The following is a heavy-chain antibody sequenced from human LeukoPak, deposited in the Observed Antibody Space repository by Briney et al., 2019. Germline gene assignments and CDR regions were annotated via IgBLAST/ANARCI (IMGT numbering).Heavy chain of an antibody. CDR3: RAATRYLDYYYDY. Sequence: GGSLRLSCAASGFTFSIFGMHWVRQAPGKGLEWIADISSDGTNKYYADSVRGRFTISRDNSKDTLYLQMSSLRIEDTAIYYCRAATRYLDYYYDYWGQGTLVTVSS. J-gene: IGHJ4*02. CDR1: GFTFSIFG. CDR2: ISSDGTNK. V-gene: IGHV3-30*03. D-gene: IGHD3-22*01.